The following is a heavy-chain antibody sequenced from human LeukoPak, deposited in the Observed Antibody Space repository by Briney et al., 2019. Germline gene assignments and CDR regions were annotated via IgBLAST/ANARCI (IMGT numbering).Heavy chain of an antibody. V-gene: IGHV4-59*01. CDR3: AREMGSSGWQSAYYYHMDV. CDR2: IYYSGTT. Sequence: SETLSLTCTVSGASMSDLYWNWIRQSPGKGLEWLGYIYYSGTTNYNPSLKSRVTISIDTSKNQFSLKLSSVTAADTAVYYCAREMGSSGWQSAYYYHMDVWGKGTTVTVSS. D-gene: IGHD6-19*01. CDR1: GASMSDLY. J-gene: IGHJ6*03.